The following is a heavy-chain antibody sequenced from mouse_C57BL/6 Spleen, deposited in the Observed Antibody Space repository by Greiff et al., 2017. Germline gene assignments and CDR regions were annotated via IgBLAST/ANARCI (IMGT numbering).Heavy chain of an antibody. CDR3: TRDGRLRGRYYVDY. CDR1: GYTFTDYE. CDR2: IDPETGGT. V-gene: IGHV1-15*01. D-gene: IGHD2-2*01. J-gene: IGHJ2*01. Sequence: VQLQQSGAELVRPGASVTLSCKASGYTFTDYEMHWVKQTPVHGLEWIGAIDPETGGTAYNQKFKGKAILTADKSSSTAYMELRSLTSEDSAVYYCTRDGRLRGRYYVDYWGQGTTLTVSS.